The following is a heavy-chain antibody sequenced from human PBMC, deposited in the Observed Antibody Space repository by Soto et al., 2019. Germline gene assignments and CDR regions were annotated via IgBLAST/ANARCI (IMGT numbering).Heavy chain of an antibody. D-gene: IGHD6-13*01. CDR3: ARIRDLEADGTSLFFAY. J-gene: IGHJ4*02. V-gene: IGHV1-69*13. Sequence: SVKVSCKASGGTFSSYAISWVRQAPGQGLEWMGGIIPIFGTANYAQKFQGRVTITADESTGTAYMELSSLRSEDTAVYYCARIRDLEADGTSLFFAYWRQETLVTVCS. CDR1: GGTFSSYA. CDR2: IIPIFGTA.